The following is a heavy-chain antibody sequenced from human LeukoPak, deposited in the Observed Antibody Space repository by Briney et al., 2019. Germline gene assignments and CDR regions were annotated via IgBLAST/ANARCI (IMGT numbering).Heavy chain of an antibody. D-gene: IGHD2-15*01. CDR2: IGTAGDT. Sequence: PGGSLRLSCAACGFTFSSYDMHWVRQATGKGLEWVSAIGTAGDTYYPGSVKGQFTISRDNSKNMLYLEMNSLSTEDTAVYYCAKVRYCSGVNCYPDDNWGQGTLVTVSS. CDR3: AKVRYCSGVNCYPDDN. CDR1: GFTFSSYD. J-gene: IGHJ4*02. V-gene: IGHV3-13*03.